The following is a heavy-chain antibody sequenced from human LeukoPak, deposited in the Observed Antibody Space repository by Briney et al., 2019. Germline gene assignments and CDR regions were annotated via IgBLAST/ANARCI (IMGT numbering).Heavy chain of an antibody. Sequence: GGSLRLSCAASGFTFSSYGMRWVRQAPGKGLEWVAVISYDGSNKYYADSVKGRFTISRDNSKNTLYLQMNSLRAEDTAVYYCATPILTGYYVDYWGQGTLVTVSS. CDR3: ATPILTGYYVDY. CDR1: GFTFSSYG. D-gene: IGHD3-9*01. V-gene: IGHV3-30*03. CDR2: ISYDGSNK. J-gene: IGHJ4*02.